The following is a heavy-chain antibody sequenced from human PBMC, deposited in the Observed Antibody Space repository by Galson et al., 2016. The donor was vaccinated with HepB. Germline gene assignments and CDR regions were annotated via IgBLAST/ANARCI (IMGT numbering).Heavy chain of an antibody. CDR2: IRSKAFGERL. Sequence: SLRLSCAASQFTFVDYSFNWVRQAPGKGLEWVGFIRSKAFGERLDYAASVKGRFVISRDDSKSIAYLHMSSLKTEVTAVYYCTRGDTTMAFDLWGQGTLVTVSS. CDR3: TRGDTTMAFDL. D-gene: IGHD5-18*01. CDR1: QFTFVDYS. V-gene: IGHV3-49*04. J-gene: IGHJ5*02.